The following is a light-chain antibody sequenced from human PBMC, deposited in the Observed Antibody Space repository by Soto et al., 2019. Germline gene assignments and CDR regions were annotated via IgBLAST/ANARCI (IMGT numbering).Light chain of an antibody. Sequence: EIVLTQSPGTLSLSPGERATLSCRASQSVSSSYLAWYQQKPGQAPRLLIYGASSRATGIPDRFSGRASGTDFTLTISSVEPEDFAVYYCHQYGSSPITFGGGTKVEIK. CDR2: GAS. V-gene: IGKV3-20*01. CDR3: HQYGSSPIT. J-gene: IGKJ4*01. CDR1: QSVSSSY.